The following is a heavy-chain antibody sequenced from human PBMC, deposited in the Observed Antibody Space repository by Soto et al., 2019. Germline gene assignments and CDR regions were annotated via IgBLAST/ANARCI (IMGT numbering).Heavy chain of an antibody. CDR3: ARVQQQLATDY. CDR1: GFTVSSNY. V-gene: IGHV3-53*01. J-gene: IGHJ4*02. D-gene: IGHD6-13*01. Sequence: GGSLRLSCAASGFTVSSNYMSWVRQAPGKGLEWVSVIYSGGSTYYADSVKGRFTISRDNSKNTLYLQMNSLRAGDTAVYYCARVQQQLATDYWGQGTLVTVSS. CDR2: IYSGGST.